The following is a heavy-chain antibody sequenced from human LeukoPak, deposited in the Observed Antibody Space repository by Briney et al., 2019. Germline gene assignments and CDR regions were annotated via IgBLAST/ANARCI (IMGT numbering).Heavy chain of an antibody. Sequence: ASVKVSCKASGYTFTKYDFSWVRQAPGQGLEWMGWISGYNGNTTYAQKLQGRVTMTMDTSTSTAYMELRSLRSDDTAVYYCARDYASGSWYSDYWGQGTLVTVSS. D-gene: IGHD3-10*01. J-gene: IGHJ4*02. CDR3: ARDYASGSWYSDY. CDR2: ISGYNGNT. CDR1: GYTFTKYD. V-gene: IGHV1-18*01.